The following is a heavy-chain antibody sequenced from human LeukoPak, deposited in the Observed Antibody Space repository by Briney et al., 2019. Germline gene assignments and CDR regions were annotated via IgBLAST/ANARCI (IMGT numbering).Heavy chain of an antibody. V-gene: IGHV4-39*01. CDR1: GGSISSSSYY. Sequence: SETLSLTCTVSGGSISSSSYYWGWIRHPPGKGLEWIGSIYYSGSTYYNPSLKSRVTISVDTSKNQFSLKLSSVTAADTAVYYCARRARISIAVAGYFDYWGQGTLVTVSS. CDR2: IYYSGST. J-gene: IGHJ4*02. D-gene: IGHD6-19*01. CDR3: ARRARISIAVAGYFDY.